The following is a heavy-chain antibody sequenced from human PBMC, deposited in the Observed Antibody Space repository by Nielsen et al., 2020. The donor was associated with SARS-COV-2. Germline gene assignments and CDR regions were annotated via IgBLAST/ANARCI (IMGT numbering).Heavy chain of an antibody. CDR3: ARLYCSGGSCSRISGWI. CDR2: IYYSGST. D-gene: IGHD2-15*01. CDR1: GGSISSSSYY. J-gene: IGHJ4*02. V-gene: IGHV4-39*01. Sequence: SETLSLTCTVSGGSISSSSYYWGWIRQPPGKGLEWIGSIYYSGSTYYNPSLKSRVTISVDTSKNQFSLKLSSVTAADTAVYYCARLYCSGGSCSRISGWIWGQGTLVTVSS.